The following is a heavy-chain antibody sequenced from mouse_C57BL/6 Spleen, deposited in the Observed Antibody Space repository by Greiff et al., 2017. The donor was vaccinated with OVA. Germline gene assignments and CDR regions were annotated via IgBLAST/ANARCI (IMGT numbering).Heavy chain of an antibody. J-gene: IGHJ2*01. Sequence: QVQLQQSGAELVKPGASVKMSCKASGYTFTSYWITWVKQRPGQGLEWLGDIYPGSGCTNYNEKFKSKATLTVDTSSSTAYMQLSSLTSEDSAVYYCARGITTVVASFDDWGQGTTLTVAS. CDR3: ARGITTVVASFDD. CDR1: GYTFTSYW. CDR2: IYPGSGCT. D-gene: IGHD1-1*01. V-gene: IGHV1-55*01.